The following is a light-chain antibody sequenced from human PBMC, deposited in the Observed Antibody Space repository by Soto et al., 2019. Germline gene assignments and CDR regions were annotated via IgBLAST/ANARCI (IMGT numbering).Light chain of an antibody. Sequence: EIVMTQSPATLSVSPGERATLSCRASQSVNSNLAWYQQKPGQAPTLLIYDASTRATGIPARFSGSGSGTEFPLTISSLQSEDFAVYYCQQFDNRPPVTFGQGTRLEIK. CDR1: QSVNSN. V-gene: IGKV3-15*01. CDR3: QQFDNRPPVT. J-gene: IGKJ5*01. CDR2: DAS.